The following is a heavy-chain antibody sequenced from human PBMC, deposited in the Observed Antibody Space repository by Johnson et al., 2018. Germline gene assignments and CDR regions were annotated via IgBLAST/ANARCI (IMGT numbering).Heavy chain of an antibody. CDR1: GFTFSSYG. D-gene: IGHD4-17*01. V-gene: IGHV3-21*01. J-gene: IGHJ3*02. Sequence: VQLVQSGGGVVQXGRSLRLXCAASGFTFSSYGMHWVRQAPGTGLEWVPAISGSGGSTYYADSVKGLFTISSDNAKTSLYLHMNSLRAEDTAVHYCSRDGSTVTFLDAFDIWGQGTMVTVSS. CDR3: SRDGSTVTFLDAFDI. CDR2: ISGSGGST.